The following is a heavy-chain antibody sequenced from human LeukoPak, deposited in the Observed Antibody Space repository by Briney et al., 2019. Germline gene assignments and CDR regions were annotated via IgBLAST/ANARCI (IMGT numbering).Heavy chain of an antibody. V-gene: IGHV1-69*01. J-gene: IGHJ3*02. CDR1: GGSFTFTSHA. D-gene: IGHD3-22*01. CDR2: LIPIYGSA. Sequence: ASVKVSCKASGGSFTFTSHAISWVRQAPGQGLEWMGGLIPIYGSANYAQKFQRRLTITSDESTRTVYMELSSLRPEDSAVHYCAGFFYDNSGDAFDIWGQGTMVTVSS. CDR3: AGFFYDNSGDAFDI.